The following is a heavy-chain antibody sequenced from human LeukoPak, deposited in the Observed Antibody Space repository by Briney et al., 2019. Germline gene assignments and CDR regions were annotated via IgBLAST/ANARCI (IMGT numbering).Heavy chain of an antibody. Sequence: SVKVSCKASGGTFSSYAISWVRQAPGQGLEWMGGIIPIFGTANYAQKFQGRVTMTRNTSISTAYMELSSLRSEDTAVYYCARGVFANLWGQGTLVTVSS. CDR1: GGTFSSYA. D-gene: IGHD2-8*01. V-gene: IGHV1-69*05. J-gene: IGHJ4*02. CDR3: ARGVFANL. CDR2: IIPIFGTA.